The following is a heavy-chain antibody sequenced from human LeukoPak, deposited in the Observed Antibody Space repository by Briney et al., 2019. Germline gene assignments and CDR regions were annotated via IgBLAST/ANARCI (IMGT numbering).Heavy chain of an antibody. D-gene: IGHD4-23*01. CDR1: GGSFNSYY. J-gene: IGHJ4*02. CDR3: ARGSNYGGNSYDY. Sequence: PSETLSLTCAVYGGSFNSYYWTWIRQPPGKGLEWIGEINHSGSTNCHPSLKSRVTMSVDTSKNQFSLELSSVTAADTAVYYCARGSNYGGNSYDYWGQGTPVTVSS. V-gene: IGHV4-34*01. CDR2: INHSGST.